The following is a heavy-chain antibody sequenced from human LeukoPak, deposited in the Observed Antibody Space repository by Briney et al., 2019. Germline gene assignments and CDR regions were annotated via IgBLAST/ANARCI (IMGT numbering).Heavy chain of an antibody. CDR2: ISYDGSNK. J-gene: IGHJ6*02. CDR1: GFTFSSYG. V-gene: IGHV3-30*18. D-gene: IGHD4-11*01. Sequence: QSGGSLRLSCAASGFTFSSYGMHWVRQAPGKGLEWVAVISYDGSNKYYADSVKGRFTISRDNSKNTLYLQMNSLRAEDTAVYYCAEDNARSDSNYPYYYYGMDVWGQGTTVTVSS. CDR3: AEDNARSDSNYPYYYYGMDV.